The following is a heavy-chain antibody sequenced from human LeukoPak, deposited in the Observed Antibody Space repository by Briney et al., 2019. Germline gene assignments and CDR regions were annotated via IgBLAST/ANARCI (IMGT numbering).Heavy chain of an antibody. CDR2: ISSSSRTI. J-gene: IGHJ6*02. CDR1: GFTFSSYS. Sequence: PGGSLRLSCAASGFTFSSYSMNWVRQTPGKGLDWVSYISSSSRTIYYADSVKGRFTISRDNAKSSLYLQMNSLRDEDTAVYYCARGETRSDVWGQGTTVTVSS. V-gene: IGHV3-48*02. CDR3: ARGETRSDV. D-gene: IGHD3-3*01.